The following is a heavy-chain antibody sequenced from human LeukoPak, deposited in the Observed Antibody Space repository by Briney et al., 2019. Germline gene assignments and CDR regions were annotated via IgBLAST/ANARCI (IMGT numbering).Heavy chain of an antibody. Sequence: KPSETLSLTCSVSGGSISRSSYYWGWIRQPPGEGLEWIGSLYNTETTYYNPSLQIRVTISVDTSKNQLSLKLSSVTAADTAVYYCARHPTLSSGGNFDHWVQGTLVTVSS. CDR2: LYNTETT. D-gene: IGHD3-16*02. CDR1: GGSISRSSYY. V-gene: IGHV4-39*01. CDR3: ARHPTLSSGGNFDH. J-gene: IGHJ4*02.